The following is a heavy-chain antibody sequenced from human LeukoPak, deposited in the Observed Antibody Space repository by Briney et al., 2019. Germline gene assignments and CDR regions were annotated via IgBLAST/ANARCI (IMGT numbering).Heavy chain of an antibody. CDR1: GFTLSSYA. CDR2: ISWNSGSI. V-gene: IGHV3-9*01. CDR3: AKDTTASRRDGMDV. J-gene: IGHJ6*02. Sequence: PGGSLRLSCAASGFTLSSYAMSWVRQAPGKGLEWVSGISWNSGSIGYADSVKGRFTISRDNAKNSLYLQMNSLRAEDTALYYCAKDTTASRRDGMDVWGQGTTVTVSS.